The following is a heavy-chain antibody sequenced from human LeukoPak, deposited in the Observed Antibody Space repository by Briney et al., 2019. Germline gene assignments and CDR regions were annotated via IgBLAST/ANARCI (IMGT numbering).Heavy chain of an antibody. J-gene: IGHJ4*02. D-gene: IGHD5-18*01. Sequence: GESLKISCKGSGYNFPSYWIAWVRQMPGKGLEWMGIIYPGDSDTRYSPSFQGQVTISADKSISTAYLQWSSLKASDTAMYYCARHEGSRGYSYGEIDYWGQGTLVTVSS. CDR2: IYPGDSDT. CDR3: ARHEGSRGYSYGEIDY. V-gene: IGHV5-51*01. CDR1: GYNFPSYW.